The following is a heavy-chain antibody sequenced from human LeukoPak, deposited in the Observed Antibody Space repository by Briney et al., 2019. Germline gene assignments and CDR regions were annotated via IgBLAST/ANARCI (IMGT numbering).Heavy chain of an antibody. CDR3: ARDNSVRDEAWWFNP. CDR1: GYTFTSNY. V-gene: IGHV1-46*01. J-gene: IGHJ5*02. D-gene: IGHD5-24*01. Sequence: ASVKVSCKAVGYTFTSNYMHWWRQAPGQGPEWRGVSSPSGGSTTYAQKFQGRVPLTRDLSTSTDYLEMSSLRSEDQGVYYCARDNSVRDEAWWFNPWGQGTLVSVFS. CDR2: SSPSGGST.